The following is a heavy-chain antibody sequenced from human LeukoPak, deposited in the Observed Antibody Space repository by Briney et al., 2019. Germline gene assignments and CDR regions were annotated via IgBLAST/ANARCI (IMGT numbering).Heavy chain of an antibody. CDR2: ISYDGSNK. J-gene: IGHJ4*02. D-gene: IGHD1-26*01. CDR3: ARQMTPHGNFDY. CDR1: GFTFSSYG. Sequence: GGSLRLSCAASGFTFSSYGMHWVRQAPGKGLEWVAVISYDGSNKYYADPVKGRFTISRENAKNSLYLQMNNLRAEDTAVYYCARQMTPHGNFDYWGQGTLVTVSS. V-gene: IGHV3-30*03.